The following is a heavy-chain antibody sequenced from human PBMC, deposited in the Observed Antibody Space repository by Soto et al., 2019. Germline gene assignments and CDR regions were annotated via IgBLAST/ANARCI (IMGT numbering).Heavy chain of an antibody. Sequence: GGSLRLSCAASGFTFSSSGMHWVRQAPGKGLEWVAVISYDGTNKFYADSVKGRFTISRDNSKNTLYLQMNSLRAEDTGVYYCAKEFHTWNYFDYWGQGTLVTVSS. CDR2: ISYDGTNK. D-gene: IGHD1-20*01. V-gene: IGHV3-30*18. CDR3: AKEFHTWNYFDY. J-gene: IGHJ4*02. CDR1: GFTFSSSG.